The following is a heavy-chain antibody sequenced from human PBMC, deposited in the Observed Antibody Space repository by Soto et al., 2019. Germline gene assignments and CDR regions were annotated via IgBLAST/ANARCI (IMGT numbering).Heavy chain of an antibody. Sequence: GGSLRLSCAASGFTFSNYGMIWVRQAPGMGLEWVSYISSSSSAIYYADSVKGRFTISRDNAKNSLYLQMNSLRAEDTAVYYCAAGTEERGYYMDIWGKGTTVTVSS. CDR3: AAGTEERGYYMDI. V-gene: IGHV3-48*01. CDR2: ISSSSSAI. J-gene: IGHJ6*03. D-gene: IGHD1-1*01. CDR1: GFTFSNYG.